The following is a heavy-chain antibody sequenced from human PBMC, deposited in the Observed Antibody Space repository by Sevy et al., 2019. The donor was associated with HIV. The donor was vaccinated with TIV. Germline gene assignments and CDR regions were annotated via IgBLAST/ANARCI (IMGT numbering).Heavy chain of an antibody. CDR2: IYSSDRT. V-gene: IGHV3-53*01. J-gene: IGHJ6*02. Sequence: GGSLRLSCAASGLTVSDNHMNWVRQAPGKGLEWVSVIYSSDRTDYADSVKGRFTVSRDNSKNTLYLQMNSLRAEDTAVYYCARDRVTYYYDSSGYYTSGYGMDVWGQGTTVTVSS. CDR3: ARDRVTYYYDSSGYYTSGYGMDV. CDR1: GLTVSDNH. D-gene: IGHD3-22*01.